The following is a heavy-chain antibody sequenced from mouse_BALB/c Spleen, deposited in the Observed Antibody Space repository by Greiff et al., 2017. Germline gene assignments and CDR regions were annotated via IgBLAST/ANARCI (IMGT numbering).Heavy chain of an antibody. V-gene: IGHV1S81*02. CDR3: TRHGDGFAY. Sequence: VKLVESGAELVKPGASVKLSCKASGYTFTSYYMYWVKQRPGQGLEWIGEINPSNGGTNFNEKFKSKATLTVDKSSSTAYMQLSSLTSEDSAVYYCTRHGDGFAYWGQGTLVTVSA. J-gene: IGHJ3*01. CDR2: INPSNGGT. CDR1: GYTFTSYY. D-gene: IGHD2-13*01.